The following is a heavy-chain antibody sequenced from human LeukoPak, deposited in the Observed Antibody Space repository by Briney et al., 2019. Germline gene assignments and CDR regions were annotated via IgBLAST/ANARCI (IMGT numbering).Heavy chain of an antibody. J-gene: IGHJ5*02. CDR2: IYYSGST. Sequence: PSETLSLTCTVSGGSISSSSYYWGWIRQPPGKGLQWIGSIYYSGSTYYNPSLKSRVTISVDTSKNQFSLKLSSVTAADTAVYYCARDGTTVTYQLFDPWGREPWSPSPQ. CDR1: GGSISSSSYY. V-gene: IGHV4-39*07. D-gene: IGHD4-17*01. CDR3: ARDGTTVTYQLFDP.